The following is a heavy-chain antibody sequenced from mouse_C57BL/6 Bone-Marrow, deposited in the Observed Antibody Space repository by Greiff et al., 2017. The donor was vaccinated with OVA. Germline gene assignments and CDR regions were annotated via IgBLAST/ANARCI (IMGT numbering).Heavy chain of an antibody. D-gene: IGHD2-13*01. J-gene: IGHJ1*03. Sequence: EVQLQQSGAELVKPGASVKLSCTASGFNFNDYYMHWVKQRTEQGLEWIGRIDPEDGETKYAPKFQGKATITADTSSNTAYLQLSSLTSEDAAVYYCASYCGDSYWYFDVWGTGTTVTVSS. CDR1: GFNFNDYY. V-gene: IGHV14-2*01. CDR2: IDPEDGET. CDR3: ASYCGDSYWYFDV.